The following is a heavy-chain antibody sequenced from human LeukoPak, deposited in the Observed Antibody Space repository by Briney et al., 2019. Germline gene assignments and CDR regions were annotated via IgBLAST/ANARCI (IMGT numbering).Heavy chain of an antibody. J-gene: IGHJ4*02. CDR1: GDSISNRNC. V-gene: IGHV4-4*02. D-gene: IGHD4-23*01. Sequence: SETLSLTCTVSGDSISNRNCWTWVRQPPGKGLEWIGEIYHNGATNYKPSLKGRVTMSLDKSKNQFSLKLNSVTAADTAVYYCVRNAGNSDYDSWGQGTLVTVSS. CDR3: VRNAGNSDYDS. CDR2: IYHNGAT.